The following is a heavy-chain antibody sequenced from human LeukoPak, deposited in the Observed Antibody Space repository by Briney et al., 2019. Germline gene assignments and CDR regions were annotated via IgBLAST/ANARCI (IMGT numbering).Heavy chain of an antibody. J-gene: IGHJ4*02. Sequence: GGSLRLSCAASGFTVSSNHMTWVRQAPGKGLEWVSVIYSGGSTYYADSVKGRFTISRDNSKNTLYLQMNSLRADDTAVYYCARGGSSGYYFFDYWGQGTLVTVSS. CDR1: GFTVSSNH. D-gene: IGHD6-19*01. V-gene: IGHV3-53*01. CDR2: IYSGGST. CDR3: ARGGSSGYYFFDY.